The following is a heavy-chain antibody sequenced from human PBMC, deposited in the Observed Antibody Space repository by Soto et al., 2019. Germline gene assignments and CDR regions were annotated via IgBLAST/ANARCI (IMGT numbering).Heavy chain of an antibody. Sequence: GESLKISCKGSGYSLTKYWIGWVRQMPGKGLEWMAIIYPDESDTSYSLSFQGQVTISADNSISTAFLQWSSLKASDPAMYFFVRMGFSGGGYLSYYYYGMDIWGQGTTVTVSS. CDR1: GYSLTKYW. CDR3: VRMGFSGGGYLSYYYYGMDI. V-gene: IGHV5-51*01. J-gene: IGHJ6*02. D-gene: IGHD5-12*01. CDR2: IYPDESDT.